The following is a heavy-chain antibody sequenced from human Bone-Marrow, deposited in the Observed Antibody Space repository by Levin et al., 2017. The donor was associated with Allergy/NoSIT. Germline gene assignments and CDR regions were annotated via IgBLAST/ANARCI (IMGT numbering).Heavy chain of an antibody. CDR3: ARDPSVLDYYGSGSPPHFDY. J-gene: IGHJ4*02. CDR2: ISAYNGNT. D-gene: IGHD3-10*01. Sequence: GESLKISCKASGYTFTSYGISWVRQAPGQGLEWMGWISAYNGNTNYAQKLQGRVTMTTDTSTSTAYMELRSLRSDDTAVYYCARDPSVLDYYGSGSPPHFDYWGQGTLVTVSS. CDR1: GYTFTSYG. V-gene: IGHV1-18*01.